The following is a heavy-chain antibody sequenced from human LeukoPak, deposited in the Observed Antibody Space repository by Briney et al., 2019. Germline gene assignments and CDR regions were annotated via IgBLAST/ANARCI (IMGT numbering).Heavy chain of an antibody. CDR1: GGSISSSNW. CDR3: ASSMVRGVIRSLYDAFDI. CDR2: IYHSGST. V-gene: IGHV4-4*02. D-gene: IGHD3-10*01. J-gene: IGHJ3*02. Sequence: PSGTLSLTCAVSGGSISSSNWWSWVRQPPGKGLEWIGEIYHSGSTSYSPSLKSRVTISVDTSKNQFSLKLSSVTAADTAVYYCASSMVRGVIRSLYDAFDIWGQGTMVTVSS.